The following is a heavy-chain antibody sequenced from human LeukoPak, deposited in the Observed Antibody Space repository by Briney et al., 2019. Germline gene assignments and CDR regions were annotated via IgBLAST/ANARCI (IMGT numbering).Heavy chain of an antibody. CDR3: AKERFGWELPTFQH. CDR1: GFTFSSYG. D-gene: IGHD1-26*01. CDR2: ISGSGGST. V-gene: IGHV3-23*01. J-gene: IGHJ1*01. Sequence: GGTLRLSCAASGFTFSSYGMSWVRQAPGKGLEWVSAISGSGGSTYYADSVKGRFTISRDNSKNTLYLQMNSLRAEDTAVYYCAKERFGWELPTFQHWGQGTLVTVSS.